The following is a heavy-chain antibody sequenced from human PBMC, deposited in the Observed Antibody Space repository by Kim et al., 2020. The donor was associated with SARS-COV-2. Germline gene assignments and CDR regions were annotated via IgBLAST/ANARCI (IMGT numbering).Heavy chain of an antibody. D-gene: IGHD1-26*01. Sequence: DPGKGRFTNSRDNAKNTLYLQMNSLRAEDTAVYYCRGAMGATRKPDYWGQGTLVTVSS. J-gene: IGHJ4*02. V-gene: IGHV3-74*01. CDR3: RGAMGATRKPDY.